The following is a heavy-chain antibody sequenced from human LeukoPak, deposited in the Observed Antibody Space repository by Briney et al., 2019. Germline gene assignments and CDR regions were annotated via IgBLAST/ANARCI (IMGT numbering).Heavy chain of an antibody. CDR3: ARRDYDILTGYYNGFDP. V-gene: IGHV4-59*01. CDR1: GGSISSYY. D-gene: IGHD3-9*01. Sequence: SETVSLTCTVSGGSISSYYWSWIRQSPGKGLEWIGYIYYSGSTKYNPSLKSRVTISVDTSKNQFSLKLSSVTAADTAVYYCARRDYDILTGYYNGFDPWGQGTLVTVSS. CDR2: IYYSGST. J-gene: IGHJ5*02.